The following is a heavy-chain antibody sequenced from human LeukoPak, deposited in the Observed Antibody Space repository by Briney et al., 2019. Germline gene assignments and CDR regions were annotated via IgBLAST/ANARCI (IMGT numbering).Heavy chain of an antibody. J-gene: IGHJ6*02. Sequence: GESLKISCKASGYTFTSYAMNWVRQAPGQGLEWMGWINTNTGNPTYAQGFTGRFVFSLDTSVSTAYLQISSLKAEDTAVYYCARVMVRGRYYYYGMDVWGQGTTVTVSS. CDR2: INTNTGNP. CDR3: ARVMVRGRYYYYGMDV. CDR1: GYTFTSYA. V-gene: IGHV7-4-1*02. D-gene: IGHD3-10*01.